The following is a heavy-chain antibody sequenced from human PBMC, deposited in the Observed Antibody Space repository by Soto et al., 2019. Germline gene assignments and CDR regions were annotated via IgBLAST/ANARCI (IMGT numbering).Heavy chain of an antibody. Sequence: GGSLRLSCAASGFTFSGAWMTWVRQAPGKGLEWVGLIKSKADGETTHYAAPVEGRFTISRDDSKSTLSLQMNSLKVEDTAVYYCVTDVPNDIYPYDAWGHGTLGTCSS. J-gene: IGHJ5*01. CDR2: IKSKADGETT. D-gene: IGHD3-16*01. CDR3: VTDVPNDIYPYDA. CDR1: GFTFSGAW. V-gene: IGHV3-15*01.